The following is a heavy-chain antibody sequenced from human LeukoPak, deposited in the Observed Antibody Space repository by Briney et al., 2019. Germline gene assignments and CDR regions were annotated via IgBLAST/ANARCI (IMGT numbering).Heavy chain of an antibody. Sequence: KPGGSLRLSCAASGFTFSSCSMNWVRQAPGKGLEWVSSISSSSSYIYYADSVKVRFTISRDNAKNSLYLQMNSLRAEDTAVYYCAREVDSSGWWGNIDYWGQGTLVTVSS. CDR3: AREVDSSGWWGNIDY. J-gene: IGHJ4*02. V-gene: IGHV3-21*01. CDR1: GFTFSSCS. D-gene: IGHD6-19*01. CDR2: ISSSSSYI.